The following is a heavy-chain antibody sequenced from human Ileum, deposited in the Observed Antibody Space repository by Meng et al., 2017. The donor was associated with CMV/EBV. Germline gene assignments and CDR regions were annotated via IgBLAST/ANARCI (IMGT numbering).Heavy chain of an antibody. Sequence: WSLIRQPPGKGLEWIGEINHSGSTNYNPSLKSRVTISVDTSKNQFSLKLSSVTAADTAVYYCARGPWSGGYCSSTSCYTKYYYGMDVWGQGTTVTVSS. V-gene: IGHV4-34*01. D-gene: IGHD2-2*02. J-gene: IGHJ6*02. CDR3: ARGPWSGGYCSSTSCYTKYYYGMDV. CDR2: INHSGST.